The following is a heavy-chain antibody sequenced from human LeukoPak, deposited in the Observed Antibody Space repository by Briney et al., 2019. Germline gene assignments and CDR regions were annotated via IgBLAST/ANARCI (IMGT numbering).Heavy chain of an antibody. Sequence: AGGSLRLSCVASGFTFSRHGMNWVRQAPGKGLEWVSGISPSGDIKYYVDSVKGRFTVSRDNSKNTLYLQMNSLRAEDTAVYYCANGEDSSSSFDYWGQGTLVTVSS. D-gene: IGHD6-6*01. V-gene: IGHV3-23*01. CDR2: ISPSGDIK. J-gene: IGHJ4*02. CDR1: GFTFSRHG. CDR3: ANGEDSSSSFDY.